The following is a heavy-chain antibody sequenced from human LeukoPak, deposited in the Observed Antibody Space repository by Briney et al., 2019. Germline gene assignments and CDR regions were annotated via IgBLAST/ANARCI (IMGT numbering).Heavy chain of an antibody. J-gene: IGHJ4*02. CDR2: ISYDGSNK. CDR1: GFTFSSYG. CDR3: AKEWSGTY. V-gene: IGHV3-30*18. Sequence: PGGSLRLSCAASGFTFSSYGMHWVRQAPGKGLEWVAVISYDGSNKYYADPVKGRFTISRDNSKNTLYLQMNSLRAEDTAVYYCAKEWSGTYWGQGTLVTVSS. D-gene: IGHD1-14*01.